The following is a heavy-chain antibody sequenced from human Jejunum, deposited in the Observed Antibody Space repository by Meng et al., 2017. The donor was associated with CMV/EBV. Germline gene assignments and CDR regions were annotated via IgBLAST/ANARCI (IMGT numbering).Heavy chain of an antibody. CDR1: YSVRDNY. D-gene: IGHD1/OR15-1a*01. CDR3: ARGGTELEHRRSWFDP. CDR2: SQPKRGAM. Sequence: YSVRDNYIDWVRQGAGQGLGGRGWSQPKRGAMNYEDKFQGRVARTSDTTCSTANMELRSLRSEDRADYYGARGGTELEHRRSWFDPWGQGTLVTVSS. J-gene: IGHJ5*02. V-gene: IGHV1-2*02.